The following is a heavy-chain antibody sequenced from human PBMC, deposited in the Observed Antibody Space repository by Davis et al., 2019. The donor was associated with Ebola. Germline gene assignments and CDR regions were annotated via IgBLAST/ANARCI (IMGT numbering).Heavy chain of an antibody. J-gene: IGHJ4*02. CDR1: GYTFTSYD. CDR2: ISAYLGDK. Sequence: ASVTVSCKASGYTFTSYDVSWVRQAPGQGLEWLGWISAYLGDKNSAQKFQGRLTMTTQTSTNPAYMELRGLSSEDSAVYYCARQTTRGDWDHWGQGTLVTVSS. D-gene: IGHD3/OR15-3a*01. V-gene: IGHV1-18*01. CDR3: ARQTTRGDWDH.